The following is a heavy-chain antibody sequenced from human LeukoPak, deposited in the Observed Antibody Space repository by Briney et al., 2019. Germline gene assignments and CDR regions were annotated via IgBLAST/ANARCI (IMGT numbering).Heavy chain of an antibody. CDR1: GFTFDDYG. D-gene: IGHD3-3*01. Sequence: GGSLRLSCAASGFTFDDYGMSWVRQAPGKGLEWVSSISISSNYIYYSDSVKGRFTISRDNAKNSLYLQVNSLRAEDTAVYYCARGSRFGVVERDAFDIWGLGTMVTVSS. CDR3: ARGSRFGVVERDAFDI. V-gene: IGHV3-21*01. CDR2: ISISSNYI. J-gene: IGHJ3*02.